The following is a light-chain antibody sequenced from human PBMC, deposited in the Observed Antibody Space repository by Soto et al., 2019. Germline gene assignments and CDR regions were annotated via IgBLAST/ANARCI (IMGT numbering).Light chain of an antibody. J-gene: IGLJ2*01. CDR1: SSDVGGFNY. CDR3: SSYTSSTTLDVV. V-gene: IGLV2-8*01. Sequence: QSVLTQPPSASGSPGQSVTISCTGTSSDVGGFNYVSWYQQHPGKAPKLMIYGVTKRPSGVPYRFSGSKSGNTASLTISGLQAEDEADYYCSSYTSSTTLDVVFGGGTKLTVL. CDR2: GVT.